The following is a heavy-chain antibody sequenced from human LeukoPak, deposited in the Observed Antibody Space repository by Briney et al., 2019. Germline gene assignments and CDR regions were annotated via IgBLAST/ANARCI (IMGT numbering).Heavy chain of an antibody. CDR1: GFTVTSNY. J-gene: IGHJ4*02. D-gene: IGHD7-27*01. V-gene: IGHV3-66*01. CDR2: IYSGGST. Sequence: PGGSLGLSCVASGFTVTSNYMSWVRQAQGKGLEWISFIYSGGSTYYADSVKGRFTISRDNSKNTLYLQMNSLRAEDTAVYYCARIFMNWGAFDYWGQGTLVTVSS. CDR3: ARIFMNWGAFDY.